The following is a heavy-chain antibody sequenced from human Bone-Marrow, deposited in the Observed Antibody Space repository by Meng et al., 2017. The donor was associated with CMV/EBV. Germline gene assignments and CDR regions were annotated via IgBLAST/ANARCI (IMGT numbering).Heavy chain of an antibody. CDR3: ARDPVLPSALDY. CDR2: INPNSGGT. J-gene: IGHJ4*02. Sequence: ASVKVSCKASGYTFTDYYMHWVRQAPGQGLEWMGWINPNSGGTNYAQKFRGRVTMTRHTSITTAYMELSRLRSDATAVYYRARDPVLPSALDYWGQGTLVTVAS. V-gene: IGHV1-2*02. D-gene: IGHD2-2*01. CDR1: GYTFTDYY.